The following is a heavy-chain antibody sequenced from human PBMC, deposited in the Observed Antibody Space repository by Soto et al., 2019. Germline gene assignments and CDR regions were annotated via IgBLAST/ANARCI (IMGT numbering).Heavy chain of an antibody. V-gene: IGHV4-39*01. D-gene: IGHD6-19*01. CDR3: ARHYSSGSRNWFDP. CDR1: GGSINSSSYF. Sequence: LTCSVSGGSINSSSYFWGWVRQPPGKGLEWIGSIYYSGSTYYNPSLRSRVTISVDTSKNQFSLKLSSVTAADTAVFYCARHYSSGSRNWFDPWGQGTLVTVSS. J-gene: IGHJ5*02. CDR2: IYYSGST.